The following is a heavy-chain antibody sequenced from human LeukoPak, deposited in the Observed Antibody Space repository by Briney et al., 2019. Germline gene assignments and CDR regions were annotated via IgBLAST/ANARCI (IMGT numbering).Heavy chain of an antibody. CDR2: IIPILGIA. D-gene: IGHD3-10*01. CDR3: ARDVLLWFGELPKHNWFGP. Sequence: SVKVSCKASGGTFSSYAISWVRQAPGQGLEWMGRIIPILGIANYAQKFQGRVTITADKSTSTAYMELSGLRSEDTAVYYCARDVLLWFGELPKHNWFGPWGQGTLVTVSS. J-gene: IGHJ5*02. V-gene: IGHV1-69*04. CDR1: GGTFSSYA.